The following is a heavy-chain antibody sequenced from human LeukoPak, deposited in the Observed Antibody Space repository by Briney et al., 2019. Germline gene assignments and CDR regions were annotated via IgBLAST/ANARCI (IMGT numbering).Heavy chain of an antibody. V-gene: IGHV3-23*01. CDR1: GITFNNAW. CDR2: ISGSGGST. J-gene: IGHJ3*02. D-gene: IGHD2-8*01. CDR3: AKDNGEGIEDYAFDI. Sequence: PGGSLRLSCAASGITFNNAWMSWVRQAPGKGLEWVSAISGSGGSTYYADSVKGRFTISRDNSKNTLYLQMNSLRAEDTAVYYCAKDNGEGIEDYAFDIWGQGTMVTVSS.